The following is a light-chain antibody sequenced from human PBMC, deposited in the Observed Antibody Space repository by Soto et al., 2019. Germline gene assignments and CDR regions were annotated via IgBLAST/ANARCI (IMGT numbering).Light chain of an antibody. J-gene: IGKJ4*01. Sequence: DIQLTQSPSSLSASVGDRVTITCRASQSVSIHLNWYQQRPGKVPNLLIYSASNLQSGVPSRFSGSGSGTDFTLTISGLQPEDVATYYCQQSHGDFELTFGGGTKVEIK. CDR1: QSVSIH. V-gene: IGKV1-39*01. CDR3: QQSHGDFELT. CDR2: SAS.